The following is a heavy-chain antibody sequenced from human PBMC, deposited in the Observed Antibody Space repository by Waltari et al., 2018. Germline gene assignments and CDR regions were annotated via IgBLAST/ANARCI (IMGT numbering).Heavy chain of an antibody. Sequence: HLQESGPGLVKPSETLSLTCDASGDSISNSYWSWIRQSAGKELEWIGRVYTSWSTNYNPSLRGRITVSEDTSKNQISLKMNSVTAADTAVYYCARDRREDFGDYDPLFDYWGQGVLVTVSS. D-gene: IGHD4-17*01. J-gene: IGHJ4*02. CDR2: VYTSWST. CDR3: ARDRREDFGDYDPLFDY. V-gene: IGHV4-4*07. CDR1: GDSISNSY.